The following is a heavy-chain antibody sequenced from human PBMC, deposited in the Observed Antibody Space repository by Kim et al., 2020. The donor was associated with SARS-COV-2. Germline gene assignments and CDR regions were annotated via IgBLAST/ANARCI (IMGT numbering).Heavy chain of an antibody. D-gene: IGHD5-18*01. CDR3: ARAGFSYGNNWFDP. CDR2: IYHSGST. Sequence: SETLSLTCTVSGYSISSGYYWGWIRQPPGKGLEWIGSIYHSGSTYYNPSLKSRVTISVDTPKNQFSLKLSSVTAADTAVYYCARAGFSYGNNWFDPWGQGTLVTVSS. V-gene: IGHV4-38-2*02. CDR1: GYSISSGYY. J-gene: IGHJ5*02.